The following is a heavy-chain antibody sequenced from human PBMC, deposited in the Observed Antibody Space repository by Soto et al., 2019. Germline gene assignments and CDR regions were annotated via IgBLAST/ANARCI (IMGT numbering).Heavy chain of an antibody. CDR3: ARGSSWYKTMYYFDY. CDR1: GFTFSSYA. D-gene: IGHD6-13*01. Sequence: SLRLSCAASGFTFSSYAMHWVRQAPGKGLEWVAVISYDGSNKYYADSVKGRFTISRDNSKNTLYLQMNSLRAEDTAVYYCARGSSWYKTMYYFDYWGQGTLVTVSS. J-gene: IGHJ4*02. V-gene: IGHV3-30-3*01. CDR2: ISYDGSNK.